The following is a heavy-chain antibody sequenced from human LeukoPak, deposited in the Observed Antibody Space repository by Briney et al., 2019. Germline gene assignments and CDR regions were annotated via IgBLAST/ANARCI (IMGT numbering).Heavy chain of an antibody. Sequence: GGSLRLSCAASGFTFSSYWMSWVRQAPGKGLEWVGRIKSKTDGGTTDYAAPVKGRFTISRDDSKNTLYLQMNSLKTEDTAVYYCTTDLSDSSGYYYGSNDYWGQGTLVTVSS. CDR2: IKSKTDGGTT. V-gene: IGHV3-15*01. CDR3: TTDLSDSSGYYYGSNDY. D-gene: IGHD3-22*01. CDR1: GFTFSSYW. J-gene: IGHJ4*02.